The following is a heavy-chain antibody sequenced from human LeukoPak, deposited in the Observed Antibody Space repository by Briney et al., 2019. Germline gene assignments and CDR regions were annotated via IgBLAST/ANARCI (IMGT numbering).Heavy chain of an antibody. D-gene: IGHD2-21*02. V-gene: IGHV3-23*01. CDR1: GFTFSNYA. CDR2: ISGTSGTI. Sequence: GGSLRLSCAASGFTFSNYAMSWVRQAPGKGLEWVSGISGTSGTINYAASVKGRFTISRDNSKNTLYLQMNSLRVNDMAVYYCAKRLGDPRAFDYWGQGTLVIVSS. CDR3: AKRLGDPRAFDY. J-gene: IGHJ4*02.